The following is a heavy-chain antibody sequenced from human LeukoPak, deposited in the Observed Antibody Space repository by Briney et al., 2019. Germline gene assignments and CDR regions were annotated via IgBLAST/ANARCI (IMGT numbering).Heavy chain of an antibody. J-gene: IGHJ4*02. D-gene: IGHD3-22*01. CDR3: ATADSSGYQRQFDY. Sequence: GGSLRLSCVASGFTFSSSWMHWVCQAPEKGLEWVADIKCDGSEKYYVDSVKGRFTISRDISKNTLYLQMNSLRAEDTAVYYCATADSSGYQRQFDYWGQGNMVTVSS. CDR2: IKCDGSEK. V-gene: IGHV3-52*01. CDR1: GFTFSSSW.